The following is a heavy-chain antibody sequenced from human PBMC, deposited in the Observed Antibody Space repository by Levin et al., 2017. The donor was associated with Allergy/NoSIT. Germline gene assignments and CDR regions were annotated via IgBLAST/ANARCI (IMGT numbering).Heavy chain of an antibody. D-gene: IGHD1-1*01. CDR2: ISDDGGSS. CDR3: AKDTWNLLLLFDF. Sequence: LSLTCAASGFTFSTYAMSWVRQAPGKGLEWVSAISDDGGSSHFADFVKGRFTISRDNSKNTLYLQMDSLRAEDTAVYYCAKDTWNLLLLFDFWGQGTPVTVSS. J-gene: IGHJ4*02. CDR1: GFTFSTYA. V-gene: IGHV3-23*01.